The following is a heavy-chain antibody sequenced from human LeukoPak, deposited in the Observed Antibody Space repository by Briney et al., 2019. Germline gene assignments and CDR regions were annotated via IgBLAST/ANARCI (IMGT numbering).Heavy chain of an antibody. CDR2: INPNSGGT. D-gene: IGHD6-19*01. Sequence: ASVKVSCKASGYTFTGYYMHWVRQAPGQGLEWMGWINPNSGGTNYAQKFQGRVTMTRDTSISTAYMELSRLRSDDTAVYYCARDRWAVAGTYDYWGQGTLVTVSS. V-gene: IGHV1-2*02. CDR3: ARDRWAVAGTYDY. CDR1: GYTFTGYY. J-gene: IGHJ4*02.